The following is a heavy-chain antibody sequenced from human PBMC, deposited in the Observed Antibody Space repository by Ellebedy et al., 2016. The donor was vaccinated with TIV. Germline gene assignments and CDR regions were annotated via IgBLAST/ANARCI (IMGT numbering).Heavy chain of an antibody. J-gene: IGHJ3*02. CDR3: ARGGGSRLSHSFDI. CDR1: GFTFSTYS. Sequence: GESLKISCAASGFTFSTYSMNWVRQAPGKGLKWISYIGSHITTIYYADSVKGRFTISRDDAKNSLYLQMNSLRAEDTAVYYCARGGGSRLSHSFDIWGQGTMVTVSS. V-gene: IGHV3-48*04. D-gene: IGHD3-10*01. CDR2: IGSHITTI.